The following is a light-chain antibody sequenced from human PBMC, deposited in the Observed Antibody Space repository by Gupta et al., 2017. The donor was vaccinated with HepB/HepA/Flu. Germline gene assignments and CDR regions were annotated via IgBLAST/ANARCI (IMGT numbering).Light chain of an antibody. J-gene: IGKJ1*01. Sequence: IQMPPSPSSLAASVGDRVTITCRASQSISSYLNWYQQKPGKAPKLLIYAASSLQSGVPARFSGSGSGTDFTLTISSRQPEDVATYYCQQSYSTHWTFGQGTXVEIK. CDR2: AAS. CDR1: QSISSY. V-gene: IGKV1-39*01. CDR3: QQSYSTHWT.